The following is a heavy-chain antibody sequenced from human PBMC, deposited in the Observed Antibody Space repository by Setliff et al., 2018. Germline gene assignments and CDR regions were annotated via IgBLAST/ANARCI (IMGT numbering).Heavy chain of an antibody. D-gene: IGHD3-22*01. Sequence: ASVKVSCKASGYTFINFGISWVRQAPGQGLEWVGWISPYTGNTYYAPRLQDRITMTTDTTTSTSYMELRSLRSDDTAVYYCARSYDSGFYHQRDAYDIWGQGTMVTVSS. CDR2: ISPYTGNT. V-gene: IGHV1-18*01. CDR3: ARSYDSGFYHQRDAYDI. CDR1: GYTFINFG. J-gene: IGHJ3*02.